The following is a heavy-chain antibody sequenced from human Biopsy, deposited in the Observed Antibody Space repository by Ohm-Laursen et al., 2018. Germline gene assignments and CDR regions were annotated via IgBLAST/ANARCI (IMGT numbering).Heavy chain of an antibody. D-gene: IGHD3-22*01. Sequence: SLRLSCAASGFTLSSYSMNWVRQTPGKGLEWVSTISSSSDNIYYADSVKGRFTISRDNTNNSLYLQMTSLRPEDTAVFYCARGDYFDSNGYFWFDPWGQGTLVTVSS. CDR2: ISSSSDNI. CDR1: GFTLSSYS. J-gene: IGHJ5*02. V-gene: IGHV3-21*04. CDR3: ARGDYFDSNGYFWFDP.